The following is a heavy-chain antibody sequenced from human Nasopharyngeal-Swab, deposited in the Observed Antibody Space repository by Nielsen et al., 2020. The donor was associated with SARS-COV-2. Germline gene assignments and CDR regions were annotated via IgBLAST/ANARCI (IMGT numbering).Heavy chain of an antibody. CDR3: ARHPPILGYCSSTSCLHYYYYGMDV. J-gene: IGHJ6*02. Sequence: ASVQVSCKASGSTFTSYTMNWVRQAPGQGLECMGWINTNTGNPTYAQGFTGRFVFSLDTSVSTAYLQISSLKAEDTAVYYCARHPPILGYCSSTSCLHYYYYGMDVWGHGTTVTVSS. CDR2: INTNTGNP. D-gene: IGHD2-2*01. CDR1: GSTFTSYT. V-gene: IGHV7-4-1*02.